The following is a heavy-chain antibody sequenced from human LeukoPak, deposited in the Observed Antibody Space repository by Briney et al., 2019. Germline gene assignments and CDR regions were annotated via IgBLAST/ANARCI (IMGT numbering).Heavy chain of an antibody. CDR2: IKDDGSEK. J-gene: IGHJ5*02. V-gene: IGHV3-7*01. CDR1: TFTFSSYW. CDR3: ARRGTYQNWFDP. Sequence: GGSLRLSCAASTFTFSSYWMSWVRQAPGKGLEWVATIKDDGSEKFYVDSVSGRFTISRDNAKNSLYLQMNSLRAEDTAVYYCARRGTYQNWFDPWGQGTLGTVSS. D-gene: IGHD3-16*01.